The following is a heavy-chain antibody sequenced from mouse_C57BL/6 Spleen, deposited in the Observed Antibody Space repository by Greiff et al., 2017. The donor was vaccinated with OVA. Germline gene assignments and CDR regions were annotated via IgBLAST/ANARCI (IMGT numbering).Heavy chain of an antibody. J-gene: IGHJ3*01. CDR3: ASFYYGSSYFAY. V-gene: IGHV14-2*01. CDR2: IGPEDGET. Sequence: VHVKQSGAELVKPGASVKLSCTASGFNIKDYYMHWVQQRTEQGLEWMGRIGPEDGETKYAPKFQGKATITADTSSNTAYLQLSSLTSEDTAVYYCASFYYGSSYFAYWGQGTLVTVSA. D-gene: IGHD1-1*01. CDR1: GFNIKDYY.